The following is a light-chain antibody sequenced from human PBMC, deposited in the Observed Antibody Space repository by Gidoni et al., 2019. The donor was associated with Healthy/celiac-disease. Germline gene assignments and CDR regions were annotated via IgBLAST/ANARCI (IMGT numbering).Light chain of an antibody. V-gene: IGKV3-15*01. CDR3: QQYNNWLGT. CDR1: QSVSSN. Sequence: EIVMTQSPATLSVSPGERATLSCRASQSVSSNLAWYQQKPGQAPRLLIYGASTRAEFTLTISSLQSEDFAVYYCQQYNNWLGTFGPXTKVDIK. J-gene: IGKJ3*01. CDR2: GAS.